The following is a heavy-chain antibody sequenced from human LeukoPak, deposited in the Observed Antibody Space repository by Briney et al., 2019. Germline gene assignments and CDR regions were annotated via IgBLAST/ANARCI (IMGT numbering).Heavy chain of an antibody. CDR3: ARDLHSSGWYGMSNTYWYFDL. Sequence: SETLSLTCTVSGGSISSYYWSWIRQPPGKGLEWIGYIYYSGSTNYNPSLKSRVTISVDTSKNQFSLKLGSVTAADTAVYYCARDLHSSGWYGMSNTYWYFDLWGRGTLVTVSS. CDR2: IYYSGST. CDR1: GGSISSYY. V-gene: IGHV4-59*01. J-gene: IGHJ2*01. D-gene: IGHD6-19*01.